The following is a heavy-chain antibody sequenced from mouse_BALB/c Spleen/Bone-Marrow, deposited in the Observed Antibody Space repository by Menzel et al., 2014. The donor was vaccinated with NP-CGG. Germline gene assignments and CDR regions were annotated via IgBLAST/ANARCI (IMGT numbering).Heavy chain of an antibody. Sequence: VHVKQSGPELVKPGASVKMSCKASGYTFTSYVVHWVKQKPGQGLEWIGNINPYNDDTMYNEKFKGKATLTSDKSSSTAYMELSSLTSEDSAVYYCARSLYGYDWYFDVGGAGTTVTVSS. CDR2: INPYNDDT. V-gene: IGHV1-14*01. CDR3: ARSLYGYDWYFDV. CDR1: GYTFTSYV. J-gene: IGHJ1*01. D-gene: IGHD2-2*01.